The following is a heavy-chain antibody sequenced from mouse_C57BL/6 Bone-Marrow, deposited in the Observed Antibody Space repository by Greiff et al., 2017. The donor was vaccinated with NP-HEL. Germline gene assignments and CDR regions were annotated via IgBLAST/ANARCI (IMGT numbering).Heavy chain of an antibody. Sequence: VQLKESGAELVRPGASVKLSCTASGFNIKDDYMHWVKQRPEQGLEWIGWIDPENGDTEYASKFQGKATIPADTSSNTAYLQLSSLTSEDTAVYYCTTGYGYAMDYWGQGTSVTVSS. CDR2: IDPENGDT. D-gene: IGHD2-2*01. V-gene: IGHV14-4*01. CDR1: GFNIKDDY. CDR3: TTGYGYAMDY. J-gene: IGHJ4*01.